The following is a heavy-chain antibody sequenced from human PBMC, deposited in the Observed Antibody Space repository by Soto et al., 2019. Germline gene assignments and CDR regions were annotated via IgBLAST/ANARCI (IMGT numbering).Heavy chain of an antibody. Sequence: QSQTLSLTCTVSGGSISSYYWSWIRQPPGKGLEWIGYIYYSGSTNYNPSLKSRVTISVDTSKNQFSLKLSSVTAADTAVYYCARAGDPPTGGDYYYGMDVWGQGTTVTVSS. CDR3: ARAGDPPTGGDYYYGMDV. CDR2: IYYSGST. V-gene: IGHV4-59*01. J-gene: IGHJ6*02. D-gene: IGHD3-16*01. CDR1: GGSISSYY.